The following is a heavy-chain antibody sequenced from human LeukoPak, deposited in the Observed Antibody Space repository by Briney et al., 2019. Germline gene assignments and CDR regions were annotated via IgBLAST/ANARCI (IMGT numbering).Heavy chain of an antibody. CDR3: ARMDSSYDLLAGYESFDY. J-gene: IGHJ4*02. Sequence: ASVKVSCKASGYTFTSYGIRWVRQAPGQGLEWMGWINAYNGNTNYAQKLQGRVTMTTDTSPSTAYMELMSLRSDDTAVYYWARMDSSYDLLAGYESFDYWGQGTLVTVSS. CDR1: GYTFTSYG. V-gene: IGHV1-18*01. CDR2: INAYNGNT. D-gene: IGHD3-9*01.